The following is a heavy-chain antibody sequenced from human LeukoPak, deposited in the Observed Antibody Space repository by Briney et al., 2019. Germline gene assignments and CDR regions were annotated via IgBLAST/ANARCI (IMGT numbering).Heavy chain of an antibody. CDR2: ISGSGGRT. V-gene: IGHV3-23*01. Sequence: GSLRLSCAASGFNFSNYAMSWVRQAPGKGLEWVSAISGSGGRTYYADSVKGRFTISRDNSKSTLYLQMNSLRADDTAIYYCAKDHYDNWFDPWGQGTLVTVSS. CDR1: GFNFSNYA. D-gene: IGHD3-16*01. J-gene: IGHJ5*02. CDR3: AKDHYDNWFDP.